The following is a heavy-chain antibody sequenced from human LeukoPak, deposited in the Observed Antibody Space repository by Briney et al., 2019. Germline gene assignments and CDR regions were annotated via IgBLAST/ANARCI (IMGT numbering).Heavy chain of an antibody. Sequence: PGGSLRLSCAASGFPFNTYAMSWVRQAPGKGLEYISVIRPTGTNTYYASSVKGRFTISRDDSRTTVYLQMSSLRAEDTAIYYFAKLAFYETWAPLRAISFWGQGTLVTVSS. CDR3: AKLAFYETWAPLRAISF. J-gene: IGHJ4*02. CDR2: IRPTGTNT. D-gene: IGHD3-3*02. V-gene: IGHV3-23*01. CDR1: GFPFNTYA.